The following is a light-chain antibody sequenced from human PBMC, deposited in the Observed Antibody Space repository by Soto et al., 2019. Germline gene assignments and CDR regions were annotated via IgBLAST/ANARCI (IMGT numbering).Light chain of an antibody. CDR3: QQHSHWPPWT. J-gene: IGKJ1*01. V-gene: IGKV3-11*01. CDR2: GAS. CDR1: ENVRTF. Sequence: EVVLTQSPATLSLSPGERATLSCRASENVRTFVDWYQQKPGRAPRLLIYGASNRATGIPARFSGSGSGTDFTLTISNLEPEDFAVYYCQQHSHWPPWTFGQGTK.